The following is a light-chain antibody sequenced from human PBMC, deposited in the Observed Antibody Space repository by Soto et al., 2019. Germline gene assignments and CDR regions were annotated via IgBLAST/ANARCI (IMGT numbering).Light chain of an antibody. CDR1: QSLLHSNGYKY. Sequence: DIVMTQSPLSLPVTPGEPASISCRSSQSLLHSNGYKYLNWYLQKPGQSPLLLIHLTSTRASGVPDRFSGSVSGTDFTLKISKVEADDVGVYYCMQALQSPFTFGPGTKVYIK. CDR3: MQALQSPFT. J-gene: IGKJ3*01. CDR2: LTS. V-gene: IGKV2-28*01.